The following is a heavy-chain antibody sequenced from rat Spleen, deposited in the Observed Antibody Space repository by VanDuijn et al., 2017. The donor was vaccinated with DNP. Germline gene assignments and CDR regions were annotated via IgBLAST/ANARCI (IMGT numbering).Heavy chain of an antibody. CDR3: TREEPRVLSFFSSLFDY. D-gene: IGHD1-8*01. V-gene: IGHV2-1*01. J-gene: IGHJ2*01. Sequence: QVQLKESGPGLVQPSQTLSLTCTVSGFSLTSNSVHWVRQPPGKGLAWVGAIWSGGSTDYNSALKSRLSISRDTSKSQVFLTMNSLQTEDTAIYYCTREEPRVLSFFSSLFDYWGQGVMVTVSS. CDR1: GFSLTSNS. CDR2: IWSGGST.